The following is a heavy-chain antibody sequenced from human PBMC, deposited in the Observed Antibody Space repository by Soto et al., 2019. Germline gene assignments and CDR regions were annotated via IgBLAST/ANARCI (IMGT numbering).Heavy chain of an antibody. D-gene: IGHD2-2*01. V-gene: IGHV4-4*02. CDR3: ARALWGPAGHINWFDP. CDR2: IYHSGSS. J-gene: IGHJ5*02. Sequence: PSETLSLTCAVSGDSITSDKWWSWIRQPPGKGLQWIGEIYHSGSSKYNPSLKSRVIISVDKSKNQFSLKVSSVTAADTAVYYCARALWGPAGHINWFDPWGQGTLVTVS. CDR1: GDSITSDKW.